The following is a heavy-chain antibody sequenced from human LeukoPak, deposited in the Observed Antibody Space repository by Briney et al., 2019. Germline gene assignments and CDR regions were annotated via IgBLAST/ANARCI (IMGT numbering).Heavy chain of an antibody. CDR2: ISSSSSYI. CDR1: GFTFSSYS. V-gene: IGHV3-21*01. CDR3: AREGKAAAGTALDY. Sequence: GGSLRLSCAASGFTFSSYSMNWVRQAPGKGLEWVSSISSSSSYIYYADSVKGRFTISRDNAKNSLYLQMNSLRAEDTAVYYCAREGKAAAGTALDYWGQGTLVTVSS. D-gene: IGHD6-13*01. J-gene: IGHJ4*02.